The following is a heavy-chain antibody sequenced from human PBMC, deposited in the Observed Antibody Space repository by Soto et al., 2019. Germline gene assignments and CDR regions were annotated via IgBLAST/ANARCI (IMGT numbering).Heavy chain of an antibody. CDR2: ISAYNGNT. J-gene: IGHJ4*02. V-gene: IGHV1-18*01. CDR3: ARDRMAVAGTPPRTDY. D-gene: IGHD6-19*01. Sequence: GASVKVSCKASGYTFTSYGISCVRQAPGQGLEWMGWISAYNGNTNYAQKLQGRVTMTTDTSTSTAYMELRSLRSDDTAVYYCARDRMAVAGTPPRTDYWGQGTLVTVSS. CDR1: GYTFTSYG.